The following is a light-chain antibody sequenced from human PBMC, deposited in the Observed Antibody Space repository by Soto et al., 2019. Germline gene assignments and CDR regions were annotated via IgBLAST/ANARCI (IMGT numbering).Light chain of an antibody. J-gene: IGLJ1*01. CDR3: SSYAGINILYI. Sequence: QSVLTQPPSASGSPGQSVTISCTGTSRDVGGYDCVSWYQQHPGKAPKLMMYEVSKRPSGVPDRFSGSKSGNTASLTVSGRQPEDEDDYYCSSYAGINILYIFGTGTKLTVL. CDR2: EVS. CDR1: SRDVGGYDC. V-gene: IGLV2-8*01.